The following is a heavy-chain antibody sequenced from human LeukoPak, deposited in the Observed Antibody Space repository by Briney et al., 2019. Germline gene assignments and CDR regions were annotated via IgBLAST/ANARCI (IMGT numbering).Heavy chain of an antibody. D-gene: IGHD7-27*01. CDR3: AKDLHYWGCDF. CDR1: GFTFGSYA. V-gene: IGHV3-23*01. Sequence: PGGSLRLSCAASGFTFGSYAMIWVRQAPGKGLEWVSGILGSGSSTYYADSVKGRFTISRDTSKNTLYLQMNSLRAEDTALYYCAKDLHYWGCDFWGQGTLVTVSS. J-gene: IGHJ4*02. CDR2: ILGSGSST.